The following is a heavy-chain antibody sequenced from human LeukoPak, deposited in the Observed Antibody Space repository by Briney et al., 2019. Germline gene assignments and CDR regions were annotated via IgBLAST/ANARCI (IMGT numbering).Heavy chain of an antibody. V-gene: IGHV4-38-2*02. D-gene: IGHD6-13*01. J-gene: IGHJ5*02. CDR1: GYSISSGCY. CDR3: ARDEGPRIAAAGIGLIWFDP. CDR2: IYYSGST. Sequence: SETLSLTCTVSGYSISSGCYWGWIRQPPGKGLEWIGSIYYSGSTYYNPSLKSRVTISVDTSKNQFSLKLSSVTAADTAVYYCARDEGPRIAAAGIGLIWFDPWGQGTLVTVSS.